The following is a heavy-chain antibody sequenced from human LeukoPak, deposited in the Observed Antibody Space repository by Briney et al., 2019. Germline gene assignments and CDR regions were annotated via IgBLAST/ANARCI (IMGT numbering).Heavy chain of an antibody. V-gene: IGHV4-30-4*01. CDR1: GGSISSGDYY. CDR2: IYYSGST. D-gene: IGHD3-16*01. Sequence: SQTLSLTCTVSGGSISSGDYYWSWIRQPPGKGLEWIGYIYYSGSTYYNPSLKSRVTISVDTSRNQFSLRLSSVTAADTAVYYCTQGAGWLIDYWGQGILVSVSS. J-gene: IGHJ4*02. CDR3: TQGAGWLIDY.